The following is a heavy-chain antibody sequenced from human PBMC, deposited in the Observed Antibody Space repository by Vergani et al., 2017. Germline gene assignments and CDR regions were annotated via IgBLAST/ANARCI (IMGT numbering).Heavy chain of an antibody. D-gene: IGHD6-6*01. Sequence: VQLVESGGGVVQPGRSLRLSCAASGFTFSSYAMHWVRQAPGKGLVWVSRINSDGSSTSYADSVKGRFTISRDNAKNTLYLQMNSLRAEDTAVYYCARRDSSSPALDYWGQGTLVTVSS. V-gene: IGHV3-74*02. CDR1: GFTFSSYA. J-gene: IGHJ4*02. CDR2: INSDGSST. CDR3: ARRDSSSPALDY.